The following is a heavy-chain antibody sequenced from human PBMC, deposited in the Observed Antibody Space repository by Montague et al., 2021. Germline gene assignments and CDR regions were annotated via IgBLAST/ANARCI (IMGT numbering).Heavy chain of an antibody. CDR2: IYPGDSET. CDR3: ARLSRYYVSGIYTDSFYVMDF. CDR1: GYSFTHYW. V-gene: IGHV5-51*01. Sequence: QSGAEVKKPGESLRISCKGAGYSFTHYWIGWVRQMPGKGLEWMGIIYPGDSETRYSPSFQGQVTISADKSITTAYLQWSSLKASDTAMYYCARLSRYYVSGIYTDSFYVMDFWGQGTTVTVSS. J-gene: IGHJ6*02. D-gene: IGHD3-10*01.